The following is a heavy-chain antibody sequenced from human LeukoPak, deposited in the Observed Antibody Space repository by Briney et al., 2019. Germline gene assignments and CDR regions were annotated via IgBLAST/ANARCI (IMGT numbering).Heavy chain of an antibody. CDR3: ARRHDSSGYYYRPFYGMDV. Sequence: PSETLSLTCTVSGGSISSYYWSWIRQPPGKGLEWIGYIYYSGSTNYNPSLKSRVTISVDTSKNQFSLKLSSVTAADTAVYYCARRHDSSGYYYRPFYGMDVWGQGTTVTVSS. CDR2: IYYSGST. V-gene: IGHV4-59*08. D-gene: IGHD3-22*01. J-gene: IGHJ6*02. CDR1: GGSISSYY.